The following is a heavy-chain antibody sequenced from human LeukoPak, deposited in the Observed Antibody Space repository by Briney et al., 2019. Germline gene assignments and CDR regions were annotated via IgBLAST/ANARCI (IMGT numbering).Heavy chain of an antibody. CDR2: ISGSGGST. CDR1: GFTFSSYG. J-gene: IGHJ3*02. V-gene: IGHV3-23*01. Sequence: GGSLRLSCAASGFTFSSYGMSWVRQAPGKGLEWVSAISGSGGSTYYADSVKGRFTISRDNSKNTLYLQMNSLRAEDTAVYYCARSLAYCGGDCYSFLYDAFDIWGQGTMVTVSS. D-gene: IGHD2-21*02. CDR3: ARSLAYCGGDCYSFLYDAFDI.